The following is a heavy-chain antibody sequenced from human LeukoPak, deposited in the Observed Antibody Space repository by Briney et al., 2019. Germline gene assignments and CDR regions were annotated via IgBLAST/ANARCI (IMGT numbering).Heavy chain of an antibody. Sequence: GGSLRLSCAASGFTFSSYAMSWVRQAPGKGLGWVSAISGSGGSTYYADSVKGRFTISRDNSKNTLYLQMNSLGAEDTAAYYCAFSYGSGSYCRFWGQGTLVTVSS. V-gene: IGHV3-23*01. J-gene: IGHJ4*02. CDR3: AFSYGSGSYCRF. CDR2: ISGSGGST. D-gene: IGHD3-10*01. CDR1: GFTFSSYA.